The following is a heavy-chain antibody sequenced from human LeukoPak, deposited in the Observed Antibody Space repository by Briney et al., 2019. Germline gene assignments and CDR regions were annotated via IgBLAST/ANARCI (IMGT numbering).Heavy chain of an antibody. CDR1: GGSISSGDYY. CDR2: IYYSGST. V-gene: IGHV4-30-4*01. J-gene: IGHJ5*02. D-gene: IGHD3-9*01. Sequence: NPSQTLSLTCTVSGGSISSGDYYWSWIRQPPGKGLEWIGYIYYSGSTYYNPSLKSRVTISVDTSKNQFSLKLSSVTAADTAVDYCARIAVIFWWFDPWGQGTLVTVSS. CDR3: ARIAVIFWWFDP.